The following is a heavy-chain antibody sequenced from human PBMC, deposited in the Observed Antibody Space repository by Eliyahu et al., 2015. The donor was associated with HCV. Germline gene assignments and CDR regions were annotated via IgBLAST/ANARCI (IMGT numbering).Heavy chain of an antibody. Sequence: QVQLQESGPGLVKPSETLSLXCTVSGGSIPTYYWSWIRXPPGKGLEWIGYIHYSGSTNYNPSLKSRVTISVDTSKNQFSLNLTSVTAADTAVYYCASGGGGIAVAGTGGWFDPWGQGTLVTVSS. CDR2: IHYSGST. CDR3: ASGGGGIAVAGTGGWFDP. J-gene: IGHJ5*02. CDR1: GGSIPTYY. D-gene: IGHD6-19*01. V-gene: IGHV4-59*01.